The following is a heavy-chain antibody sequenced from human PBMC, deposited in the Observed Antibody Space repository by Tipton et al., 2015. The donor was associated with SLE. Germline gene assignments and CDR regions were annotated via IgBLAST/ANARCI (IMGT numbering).Heavy chain of an antibody. CDR2: IRYDGSNK. D-gene: IGHD3-3*01. Sequence: SLRLSCSASGFTFSSYGMHWVRQAPGKGLEWVAFIRYDGSNKYYADSVKGRFTISRDNSKNTLYLQMSSLRAEDTAVYYCAKGMGDFWSGAEYWGQGTLVTVSS. V-gene: IGHV3-30*02. J-gene: IGHJ4*02. CDR3: AKGMGDFWSGAEY. CDR1: GFTFSSYG.